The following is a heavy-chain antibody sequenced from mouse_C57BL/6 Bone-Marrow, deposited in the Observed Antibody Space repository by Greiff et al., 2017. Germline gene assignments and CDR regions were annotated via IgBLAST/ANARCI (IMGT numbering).Heavy chain of an antibody. D-gene: IGHD3-3*01. CDR3: ARRAWDRYYYAMDY. J-gene: IGHJ4*01. CDR1: GYTFTSYG. V-gene: IGHV1-81*01. CDR2: IYPRSGNT. Sequence: QVQLQQSGAELARPGASVKLSCKASGYTFTSYGISWVKQRTGQGLEWIGEIYPRSGNTYYNEKFKGKATLTADKSSSTAYMELRSLTSEDSAVDFCARRAWDRYYYAMDYLGQGTSVTVSS.